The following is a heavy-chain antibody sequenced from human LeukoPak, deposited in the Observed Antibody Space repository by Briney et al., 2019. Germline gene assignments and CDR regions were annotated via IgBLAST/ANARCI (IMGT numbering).Heavy chain of an antibody. D-gene: IGHD3-3*01. J-gene: IGHJ4*02. CDR2: INPSGGST. V-gene: IGHV1-46*01. CDR1: GYTFTSYY. Sequence: ASVKVSCKASGYTFTSYYMHWVRQAPGQGLEWMGIINPSGGSTSYAQKFQGRVTMTRDTSISTAYMELSRLRSDDTAVYYCARDKSVLRFLEWLSETDYWGQGTLVTVSS. CDR3: ARDKSVLRFLEWLSETDY.